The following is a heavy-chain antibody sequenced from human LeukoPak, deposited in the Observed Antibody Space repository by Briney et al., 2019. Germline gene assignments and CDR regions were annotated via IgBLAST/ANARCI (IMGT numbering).Heavy chain of an antibody. J-gene: IGHJ4*02. CDR2: IKQDGSEK. CDR3: ARGPRYYYDSSGYSYFDY. CDR1: GFSFSTYW. V-gene: IGHV3-7*01. Sequence: GGSLRLSCVASGFSFSTYWMSWVRQAPGKGLEWVANIKQDGSEKYYVDSVKGRFTISRDNAKNSLYLQMNSLRAEDTAVYYCARGPRYYYDSSGYSYFDYWGQGTLVTVSS. D-gene: IGHD3-22*01.